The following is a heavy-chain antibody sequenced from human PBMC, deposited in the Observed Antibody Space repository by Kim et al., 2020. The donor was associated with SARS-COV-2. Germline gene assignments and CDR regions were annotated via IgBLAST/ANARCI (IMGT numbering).Heavy chain of an antibody. Sequence: SETLSLTCTVSGGSISSYYWSWIRQPPGKGLEWIGYIYYSGSINYNPSLKSRVTISVDTSKNQFSLKLSSVTAADTAVYYCARPMYNRDAYAFDIWGQGTMVTVSS. CDR1: GGSISSYY. V-gene: IGHV4-59*01. CDR2: IYYSGSI. CDR3: ARPMYNRDAYAFDI. D-gene: IGHD1-1*01. J-gene: IGHJ3*02.